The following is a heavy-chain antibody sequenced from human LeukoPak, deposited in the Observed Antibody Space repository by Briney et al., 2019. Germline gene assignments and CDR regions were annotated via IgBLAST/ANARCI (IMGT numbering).Heavy chain of an antibody. CDR3: ARNPRPRNGVTAIFLYFQH. J-gene: IGHJ1*01. CDR2: IYHSGST. V-gene: IGHV4-38-2*02. Sequence: SETLSLTCTVSGYSISSGYYWGWIRQPPGKGLEWIGSIYHSGSTYYNPSLKSRVTISVDTSKNQFSLKLSSVTAADTAVYYCARNPRPRNGVTAIFLYFQHWGQGTLVTVSS. D-gene: IGHD2-21*02. CDR1: GYSISSGYY.